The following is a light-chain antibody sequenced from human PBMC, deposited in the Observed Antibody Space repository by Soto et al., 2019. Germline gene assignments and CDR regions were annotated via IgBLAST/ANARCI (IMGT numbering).Light chain of an antibody. J-gene: IGLJ3*02. Sequence: QSVLTQPASVSGSPGQSITISCTGTSSDVGGYNYVSWYQHHPGKAPKLMIYDVSNLPSGASNRFPGSKSGNTASLSISGLQAEDEADYYCSSYTSSSTWVFGGGTKLTVL. CDR2: DVS. V-gene: IGLV2-14*03. CDR1: SSDVGGYNY. CDR3: SSYTSSSTWV.